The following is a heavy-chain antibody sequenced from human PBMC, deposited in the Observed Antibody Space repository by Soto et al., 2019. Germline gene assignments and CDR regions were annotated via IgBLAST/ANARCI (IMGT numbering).Heavy chain of an antibody. Sequence: SETLSLTCTVSGGSISSSSYYWGWIRQPPGKGLEWIGSIYYSGSTYYNPSLKSRVTISVDTSKNQFSLKLSSVTAADTAVYYCARRTEYQLLGDDYWGQGTLVTVSS. D-gene: IGHD2-2*01. J-gene: IGHJ4*02. CDR1: GGSISSSSYY. V-gene: IGHV4-39*01. CDR2: IYYSGST. CDR3: ARRTEYQLLGDDY.